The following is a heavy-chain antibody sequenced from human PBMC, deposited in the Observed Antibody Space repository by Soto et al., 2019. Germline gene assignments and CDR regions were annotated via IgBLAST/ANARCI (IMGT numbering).Heavy chain of an antibody. Sequence: EVQLVESGGGLVKPGGSLRLSCAASGFTFSNAWMNWVRQAPGKGLEWVGRIKSKTDGGTTDYAAPVKGRFTISRDDSKNTLYLQMNSLKTEDTAVYYCTTDLNCTNGVCYTLQAFDIWGQGTMVTVSS. V-gene: IGHV3-15*07. CDR3: TTDLNCTNGVCYTLQAFDI. J-gene: IGHJ3*02. CDR1: GFTFSNAW. D-gene: IGHD2-8*01. CDR2: IKSKTDGGTT.